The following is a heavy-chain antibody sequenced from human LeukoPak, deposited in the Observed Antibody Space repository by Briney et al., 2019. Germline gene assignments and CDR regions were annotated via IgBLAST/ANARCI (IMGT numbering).Heavy chain of an antibody. V-gene: IGHV3-30*19. CDR1: GFTFSSYG. Sequence: GGSLRLSCAASGFTFSSYGMHWVRQAPGKGLEWVAFTSYDGCNKYYRDSVEGRFTIYRDNSKNTLYLQKNSLRAEDTSVYYCAKDSSDYDFWSGYYYYFDCWGQGTLVTVSS. D-gene: IGHD3-3*01. J-gene: IGHJ4*02. CDR2: TSYDGCNK. CDR3: AKDSSDYDFWSGYYYYFDC.